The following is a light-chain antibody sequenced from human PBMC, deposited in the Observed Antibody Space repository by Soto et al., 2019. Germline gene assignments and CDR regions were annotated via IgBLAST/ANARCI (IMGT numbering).Light chain of an antibody. CDR1: HDISNY. Sequence: QLTQSPSSLSASVGDSVTITCRASHDISNYLAWYQQKPGKAPKLLIYGASTLQSGVPSRFSGSGSVTDFTLTISSLQPEDFATYYCHQLNSYPRTFGQGTTVDIK. J-gene: IGKJ1*01. CDR3: HQLNSYPRT. V-gene: IGKV1-9*01. CDR2: GAS.